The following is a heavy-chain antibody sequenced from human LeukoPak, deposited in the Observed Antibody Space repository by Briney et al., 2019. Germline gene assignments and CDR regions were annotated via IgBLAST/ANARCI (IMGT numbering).Heavy chain of an antibody. CDR2: ISSSSTYI. V-gene: IGHV3-21*01. Sequence: PGGSLRLSCATSGFTFSSYSMNWVRQAPGKGLEWVSSISSSSTYIYYADSVKGRFTISRDNAKNSLYLQLNSLSAEDTAVYYCARGGCTTTSCYLFDYWGQGTLVTVSS. D-gene: IGHD2-2*01. J-gene: IGHJ4*02. CDR3: ARGGCTTTSCYLFDY. CDR1: GFTFSSYS.